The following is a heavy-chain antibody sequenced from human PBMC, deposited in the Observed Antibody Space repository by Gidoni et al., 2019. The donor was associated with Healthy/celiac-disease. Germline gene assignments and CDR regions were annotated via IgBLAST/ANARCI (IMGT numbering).Heavy chain of an antibody. CDR3: ASYGQWPVPFDY. V-gene: IGHV1-3*01. CDR2: TKAGNGNT. J-gene: IGHJ4*02. Sequence: QVQLVQSGAEVTKPGASVKVSCKASGYTFTSYAMHWVRQAPGQRVEWMGWTKAGNGNTKYSQEFQGRVTITRDTSASTAYMELSSLRSEDTAVYYCASYGQWPVPFDYWGQGTLVTVSS. CDR1: GYTFTSYA. D-gene: IGHD6-19*01.